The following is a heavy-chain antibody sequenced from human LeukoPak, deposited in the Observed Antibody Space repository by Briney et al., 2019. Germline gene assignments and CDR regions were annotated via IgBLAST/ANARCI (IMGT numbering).Heavy chain of an antibody. V-gene: IGHV4-39*01. CDR2: IYYSGST. Sequence: SSETLSLTYTVSGGSISSSSYYWGWIRQPPGKGLEWIGSIYYSGSTYYNPSLKSRVTISVDTSKNQFSLKLSSVTAADTAVYYCASQISGYDFWSGYLAPSYGMDVWGQGTTVTVSS. CDR1: GGSISSSSYY. CDR3: ASQISGYDFWSGYLAPSYGMDV. D-gene: IGHD3-3*01. J-gene: IGHJ6*02.